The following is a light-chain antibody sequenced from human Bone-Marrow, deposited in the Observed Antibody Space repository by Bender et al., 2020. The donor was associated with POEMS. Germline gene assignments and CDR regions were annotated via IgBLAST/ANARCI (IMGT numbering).Light chain of an antibody. CDR1: SSNIGAGYD. CDR3: QSYDSDLNGWV. Sequence: QSVLTQPPSVSGAPGQRVTIPCTGTSSNIGAGYDVHWYKQLPGTAPKLLIHGNTNRPSEIPDRFSGSQSGTSASLAITGLQSEDEAAYFCQSYDSDLNGWVFGGGTKLTVL. CDR2: GNT. J-gene: IGLJ3*02. V-gene: IGLV1-40*01.